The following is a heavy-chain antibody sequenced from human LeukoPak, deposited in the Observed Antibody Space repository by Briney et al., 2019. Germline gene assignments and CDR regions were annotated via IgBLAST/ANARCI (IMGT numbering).Heavy chain of an antibody. CDR1: GYTFTGYY. Sequence: ASVKVSCKASGYTFTGYYMHWVRQAPGQGLEWMGWINPNSGGTNYAQKFQGRVTMTRDTSISTAYMELGRLRSDDTAVYYCARVSSSSSYSDYWGQGTLVTVSS. CDR3: ARVSSSSSYSDY. V-gene: IGHV1-2*02. J-gene: IGHJ4*02. D-gene: IGHD6-6*01. CDR2: INPNSGGT.